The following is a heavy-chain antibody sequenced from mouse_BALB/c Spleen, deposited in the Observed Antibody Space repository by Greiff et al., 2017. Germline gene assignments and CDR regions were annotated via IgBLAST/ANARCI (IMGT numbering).Heavy chain of an antibody. CDR1: GYTFTSYT. J-gene: IGHJ2*01. Sequence: QVQLQQSAAELARPGASVKMSCKASGYTFTSYTMHWVKQRPGQGLEWIGYINPSSGYTEYNQKFKDKTTLTADKSSSTAYMQLSSLTSEDSAVYYCARKIYYGNYGYFDYWGQGTTLTVSS. V-gene: IGHV1-4*02. CDR2: INPSSGYT. CDR3: ARKIYYGNYGYFDY. D-gene: IGHD2-1*01.